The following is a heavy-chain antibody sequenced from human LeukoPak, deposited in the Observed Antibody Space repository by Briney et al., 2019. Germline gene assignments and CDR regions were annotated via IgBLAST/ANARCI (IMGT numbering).Heavy chain of an antibody. CDR2: SYPGDSDT. CDR3: ARRAHYFDGSGYYGGFDY. Sequence: GESLKISCKGSGYSFTTYWIGWVRQMPGKGLEWMAISYPGDSDTRYSPSFQGQVTISADKSISTAYLQWSTLKASDTAIYSCARRAHYFDGSGYYGGFDYWGQGTLVTVSS. D-gene: IGHD3-22*01. CDR1: GYSFTTYW. J-gene: IGHJ4*02. V-gene: IGHV5-51*01.